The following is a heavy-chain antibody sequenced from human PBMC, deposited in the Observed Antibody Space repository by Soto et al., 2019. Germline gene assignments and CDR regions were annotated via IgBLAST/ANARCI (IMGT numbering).Heavy chain of an antibody. V-gene: IGHV4-30-2*01. CDR1: GGSISSGGYS. Sequence: SETLSLTCAVSGGSISSGGYSWSWIRQPPGKGLEWIGYIYHSGSTYYNPSLKSRVTISEDRSKNQFSLKLSSVTAADTAVYYCARDPIVWGQGTLVTVAS. D-gene: IGHD2-15*01. J-gene: IGHJ4*02. CDR3: ARDPIV. CDR2: IYHSGST.